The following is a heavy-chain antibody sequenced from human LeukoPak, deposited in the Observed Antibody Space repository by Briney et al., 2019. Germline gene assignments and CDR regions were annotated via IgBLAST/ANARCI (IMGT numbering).Heavy chain of an antibody. Sequence: PSETLSLTCTASGGSISSYYWSWIRQPAGKGLEWIGRIYTSGSTNYNPSLKSRVTISVDTSKNQFSLKLSSVTAADTAVYYCATPPAYRIGWDFDYWGQGTLVTVSS. J-gene: IGHJ4*02. CDR1: GGSISSYY. D-gene: IGHD6-19*01. CDR3: ATPPAYRIGWDFDY. V-gene: IGHV4-4*07. CDR2: IYTSGST.